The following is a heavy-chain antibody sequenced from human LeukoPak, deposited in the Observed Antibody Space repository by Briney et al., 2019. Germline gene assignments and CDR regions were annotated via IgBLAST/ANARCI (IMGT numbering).Heavy chain of an antibody. CDR1: GFTFSSYG. Sequence: PGGSLRLSCAASGFTFSSYGMHWVRQAPGKGLEWVAVISYDGSNKYYADSVKGRFTISRDNSKNTLYLQMNSLRAEDTAVYYCAEDWGGGIAAAGCFDPWGQGTLVTVSS. CDR2: ISYDGSNK. D-gene: IGHD6-13*01. CDR3: AEDWGGGIAAAGCFDP. V-gene: IGHV3-30*18. J-gene: IGHJ5*02.